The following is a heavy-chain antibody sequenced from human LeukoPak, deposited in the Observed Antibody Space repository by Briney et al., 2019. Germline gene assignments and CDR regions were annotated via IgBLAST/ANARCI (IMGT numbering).Heavy chain of an antibody. Sequence: GGSLRLSCAASGFTFDDYGMRWVRQAQGKGLGWVAGINWNGGSTVYADSVKGRFTISRDNAKNSLYLQMNSLRAEDTASYSCARVSRYDSAERYYFDYWGQGTLVTVSS. CDR1: GFTFDDYG. D-gene: IGHD3-16*01. J-gene: IGHJ4*02. V-gene: IGHV3-20*04. CDR3: ARVSRYDSAERYYFDY. CDR2: INWNGGST.